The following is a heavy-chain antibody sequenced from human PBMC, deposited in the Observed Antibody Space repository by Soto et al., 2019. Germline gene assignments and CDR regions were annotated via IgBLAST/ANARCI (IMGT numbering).Heavy chain of an antibody. CDR2: INAGNGNT. V-gene: IGHV1-3*01. CDR3: ARAGYSYGLSYYYYGMDV. D-gene: IGHD5-18*01. CDR1: GYTFTSYA. J-gene: IGHJ6*02. Sequence: ASVKVSCKASGYTFTSYAMHWVRQAPGQRLEWMGWINAGNGNTKYSQKFQGRVTITRDTSASTAYMELSSLRSEDTAVYYCARAGYSYGLSYYYYGMDVWGQGTTVTVSS.